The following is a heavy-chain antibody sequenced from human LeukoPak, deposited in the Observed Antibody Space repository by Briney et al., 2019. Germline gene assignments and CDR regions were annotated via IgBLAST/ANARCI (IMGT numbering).Heavy chain of an antibody. CDR2: IFYSGSS. J-gene: IGHJ4*02. Sequence: SETLSLTCTVSGDSLNSYYWSWIRQPPGEGLQWVGYIFYSGSSNYNASLRSRVAISVDTSKNQFSLKLTSVTAADTAVYYCAGRAARFFDYWGQGILVTVSS. CDR3: AGRAARFFDY. CDR1: GDSLNSYY. V-gene: IGHV4-59*01. D-gene: IGHD6-25*01.